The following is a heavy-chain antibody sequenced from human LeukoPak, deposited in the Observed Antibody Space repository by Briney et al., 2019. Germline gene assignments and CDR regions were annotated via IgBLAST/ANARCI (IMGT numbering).Heavy chain of an antibody. CDR3: ARVEQYQLLIDY. CDR1: GFTFSSYS. V-gene: IGHV3-21*01. J-gene: IGHJ4*02. Sequence: GGSLRLSCAASGFTFSSYSMNWVRQAPGKGLEWVSSISSSSSYIYCADSVKGRFTISRDNAKNSLYLQMNSLRAEDTAVYYCARVEQYQLLIDYWGQGTLVTVSS. D-gene: IGHD2-2*01. CDR2: ISSSSSYI.